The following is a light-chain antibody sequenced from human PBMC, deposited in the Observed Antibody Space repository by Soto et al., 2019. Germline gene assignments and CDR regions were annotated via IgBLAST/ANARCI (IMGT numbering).Light chain of an antibody. CDR2: TIS. J-gene: IGKJ1*01. Sequence: DIVLTQSPLSLLVTLGQPASISCRASQGLVHIDGTTYLSWLHQRPGLPPRLLIYTISVRLPGVPDRFSGSGAVTDVTLKISRVEADAVGIFYCMEGAHLRTFGQGTKVELK. CDR3: MEGAHLRT. V-gene: IGKV2-24*01. CDR1: QGLVHIDGTTY.